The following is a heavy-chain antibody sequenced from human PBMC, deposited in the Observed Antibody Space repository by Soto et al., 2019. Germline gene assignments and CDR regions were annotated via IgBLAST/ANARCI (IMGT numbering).Heavy chain of an antibody. Sequence: GGSLRLSCAASGFTFSSYAMHWVRQAPGKGLEWVAVISYDGSNKYYADSVKGRFTISRDNSKNTLYLQMNSLRAEDTAVYYCASHLSTNWGSYFDYWGQGTLVTVSS. CDR3: ASHLSTNWGSYFDY. CDR2: ISYDGSNK. V-gene: IGHV3-30*04. J-gene: IGHJ4*02. D-gene: IGHD7-27*01. CDR1: GFTFSSYA.